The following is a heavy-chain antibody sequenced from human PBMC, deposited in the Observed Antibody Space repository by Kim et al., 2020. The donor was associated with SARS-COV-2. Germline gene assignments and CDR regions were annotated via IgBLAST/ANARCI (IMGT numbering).Heavy chain of an antibody. D-gene: IGHD6-19*01. CDR3: ARRQFTSGWYYFDY. Sequence: ADSVKGRFTNSGDNAKNTLYQQMNSLRAEDTAVYYCARRQFTSGWYYFDYWGQGTLVTVSS. V-gene: IGHV3-74*01. J-gene: IGHJ4*02.